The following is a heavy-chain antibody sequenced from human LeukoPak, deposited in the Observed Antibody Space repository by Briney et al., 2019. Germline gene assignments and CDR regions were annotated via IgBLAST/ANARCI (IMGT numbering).Heavy chain of an antibody. CDR1: GFTFSSYG. CDR2: IWYDGSNK. Sequence: GGSLRLSCAASGFTFSSYGMHWVRQAPGKGLEWVAVIWYDGSNKYYADSVKGRFTISRDNSKNTLYLQMNSLRAEDTAVYYCAWPFGVFIFDAFDIWGEATMVTVSS. D-gene: IGHD3-3*01. J-gene: IGHJ3*02. CDR3: AWPFGVFIFDAFDI. V-gene: IGHV3-33*01.